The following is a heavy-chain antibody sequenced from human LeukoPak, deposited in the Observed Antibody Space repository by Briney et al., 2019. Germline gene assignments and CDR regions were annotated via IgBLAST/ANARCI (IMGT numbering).Heavy chain of an antibody. J-gene: IGHJ3*02. CDR2: IYYNGGT. V-gene: IGHV4-59*08. CDR1: GGSISPYY. D-gene: IGHD6-19*01. Sequence: PSETLSLTCTVSGGSISPYYWSWIRQTPGRGLEWIGYIYYNGGTNYSPSLKSRVTLSLDTSKNQFSLKLSSVTAADTAVYYCARAGRYSSGWSGAFDIWGQGTMVTVSS. CDR3: ARAGRYSSGWSGAFDI.